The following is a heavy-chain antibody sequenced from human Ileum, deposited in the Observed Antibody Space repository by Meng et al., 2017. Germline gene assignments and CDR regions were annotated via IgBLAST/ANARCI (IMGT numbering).Heavy chain of an antibody. CDR1: GFIFSSYD. CDR2: MNPNSGNT. J-gene: IGHJ4*02. CDR3: ARRTQSTGTALGY. V-gene: IGHV1-8*01. D-gene: IGHD1-1*01. Sequence: QVQLVQSVPEVKKPGASVTVSCKASGFIFSSYDINWVRQAPRQGLEWMGWMNPNSGNTGFAQKFQDRITMTRDTSINTAYMELSSLTSEDTAVYYCARRTQSTGTALGYWGQGTLVTVSS.